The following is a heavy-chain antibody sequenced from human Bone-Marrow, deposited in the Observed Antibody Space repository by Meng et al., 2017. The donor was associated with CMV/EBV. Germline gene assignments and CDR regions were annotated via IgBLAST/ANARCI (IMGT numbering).Heavy chain of an antibody. CDR3: SGSGSGWSGGGIEY. V-gene: IGHV1-8*03. D-gene: IGHD6-19*01. J-gene: IGHJ4*02. CDR2: VNPKSGNT. Sequence: ASVKVSCKASGYTFGNYDINWLRQATGQRLEWMGWVNPKSGNTLYARNFQDRVIFTRNSSTTTAYMELSGLTSDDTGLYYCSGSGSGWSGGGIEYWGQGSLVTVSS. CDR1: GYTFGNYD.